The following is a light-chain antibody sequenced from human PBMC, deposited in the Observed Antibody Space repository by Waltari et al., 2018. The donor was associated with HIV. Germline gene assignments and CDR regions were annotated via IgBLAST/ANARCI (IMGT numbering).Light chain of an antibody. V-gene: IGKV3-15*01. Sequence: EIVMTQSPATLSVSPGERATLSCRASQSVSSNLAWYQQKPGQAPRLLIYGASTRATGIPARFSSGGSGTEFTLTISSLQSEDFAVYYCQQYNNWLLFTFGPGTKVDIK. J-gene: IGKJ3*01. CDR1: QSVSSN. CDR2: GAS. CDR3: QQYNNWLLFT.